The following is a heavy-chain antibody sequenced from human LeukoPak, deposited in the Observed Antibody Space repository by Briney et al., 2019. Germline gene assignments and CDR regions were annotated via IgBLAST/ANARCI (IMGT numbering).Heavy chain of an antibody. J-gene: IGHJ3*02. V-gene: IGHV4-59*01. CDR3: ARDIRAGSYAFDI. Sequence: SETLSLTCTVSGGSISSYYWSWIRQPPGKGLEWIGYIYYSGSTNYNPSLKSRVTISVDTSKNQFSLKLSSVTAADTAVYYCARDIRAGSYAFDIWGQGTMVTVSS. CDR1: GGSISSYY. CDR2: IYYSGST.